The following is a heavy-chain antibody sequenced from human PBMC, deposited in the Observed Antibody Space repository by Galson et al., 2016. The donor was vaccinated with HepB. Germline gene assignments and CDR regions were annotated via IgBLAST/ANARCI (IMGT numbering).Heavy chain of an antibody. Sequence: SLRLSCAASGFTFKSYAMNWVRQAPGKGLEWVSAISATGGSAYYADAVKGRFTISRDNAKNSLYLQMNSLGAEDTAVYFCARDRGGGAPKLVIFDYWGQGTLVTVSS. D-gene: IGHD3-16*01. CDR1: GFTFKSYA. CDR3: ARDRGGGAPKLVIFDY. J-gene: IGHJ4*02. CDR2: ISATGGSA. V-gene: IGHV3-23*01.